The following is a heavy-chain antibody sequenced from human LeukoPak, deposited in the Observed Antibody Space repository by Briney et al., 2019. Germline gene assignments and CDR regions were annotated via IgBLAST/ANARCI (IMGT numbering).Heavy chain of an antibody. V-gene: IGHV4-59*01. J-gene: IGHJ3*02. CDR2: IYYSGNT. CDR1: GGSFSGYY. D-gene: IGHD3-22*01. CDR3: AGEDYFDTSGYASWRFDI. Sequence: SETLSLTCAVYGGSFSGYYWTWIRQPPGKGLEWIGHIYYSGNTIYDPSLKSRVTISIDTSKNQFSLKLSSVTTADTAVYYCAGEDYFDTSGYASWRFDIWGQGTMVTVSS.